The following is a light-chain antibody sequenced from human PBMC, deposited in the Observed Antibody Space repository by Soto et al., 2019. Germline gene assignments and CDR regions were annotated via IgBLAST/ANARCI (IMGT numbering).Light chain of an antibody. CDR1: QSVSFW. CDR3: QQYNTYSPT. V-gene: IGKV1-5*01. CDR2: DAS. Sequence: DIPMTQSPSTLSASVGDRITITCRASQSVSFWLAWYQQKPGKAPKLLIYDASSLEIGVPSRFSGSGSGTEFTLTISSLQPDDFATYYCQQYNTYSPTFGQGTEVEIK. J-gene: IGKJ1*01.